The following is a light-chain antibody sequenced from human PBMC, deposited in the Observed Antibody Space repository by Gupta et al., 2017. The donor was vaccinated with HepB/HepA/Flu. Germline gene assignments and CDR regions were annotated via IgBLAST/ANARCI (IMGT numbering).Light chain of an antibody. Sequence: DIQLTQSPSTLSASVGDRVTITCRASQSVSSWLAWYQQKPGKAPNLLIYKASTLEGGVPSRFNGSGSGTEFTLTSSSLQPDDFATYYCQQDNSYRTFGQGTKVEI. CDR3: QQDNSYRT. CDR1: QSVSSW. J-gene: IGKJ1*01. V-gene: IGKV1-5*03. CDR2: KAS.